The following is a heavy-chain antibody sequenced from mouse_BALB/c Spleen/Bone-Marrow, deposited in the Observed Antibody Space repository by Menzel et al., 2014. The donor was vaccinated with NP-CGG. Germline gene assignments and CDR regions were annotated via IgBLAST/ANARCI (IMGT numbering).Heavy chain of an antibody. Sequence: QVQLQQPGTELVMPGASVKMFCKASGYAFTDRWIHWVKQRPGQGLEWIGAIDTSDSYTNYNQKFKGKATLTVDESSSTAYIHLSSLTSEDSAVYYCARGGDDFSLDYWGQRTSVTVSS. CDR3: ARGGDDFSLDY. CDR1: GYAFTDRW. D-gene: IGHD2-4*01. V-gene: IGHV1-69*01. J-gene: IGHJ4*01. CDR2: IDTSDSYT.